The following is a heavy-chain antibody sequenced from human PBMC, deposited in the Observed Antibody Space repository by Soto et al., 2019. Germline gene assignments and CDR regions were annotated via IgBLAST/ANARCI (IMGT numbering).Heavy chain of an antibody. CDR1: GFTFSTYG. CDR2: ISHDGSNK. J-gene: IGHJ4*02. D-gene: IGHD2-21*01. V-gene: IGHV3-30*18. CDR3: AKGGEGY. Sequence: QVQLVESGGDVVQPGRSLRLSCAASGFTFSTYGMHWVRQAPGKGLEWVTFISHDGSNKKYADSVKGRFTISRDNSKNTLYLQMNSLRVEDTAVYYCAKGGEGYWGQGTLLTVSS.